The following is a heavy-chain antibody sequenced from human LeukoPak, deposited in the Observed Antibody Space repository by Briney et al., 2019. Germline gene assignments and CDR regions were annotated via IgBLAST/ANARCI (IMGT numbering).Heavy chain of an antibody. V-gene: IGHV4-39*07. CDR3: ARVQLSKILSGWYARSPAKHAFDI. CDR2: IYYSGST. Sequence: SETLSLTCTVSGGSISSSSYYWGWIRQPPGKGLEWIGSIYYSGSTYYNPSLKSRVTISVDTSKNQFSLKLSSVTAADTAVYYCARVQLSKILSGWYARSPAKHAFDIWGQGTMVTVSS. J-gene: IGHJ3*02. D-gene: IGHD6-19*01. CDR1: GGSISSSSYY.